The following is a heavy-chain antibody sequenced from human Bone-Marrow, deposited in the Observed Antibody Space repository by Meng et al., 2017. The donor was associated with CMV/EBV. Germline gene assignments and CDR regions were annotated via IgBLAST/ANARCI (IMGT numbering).Heavy chain of an antibody. J-gene: IGHJ4*02. D-gene: IGHD6-6*01. CDR2: ISSSSSTI. CDR1: GFTFSSYS. V-gene: IGHV3-48*01. Sequence: GESLKISCAASGFTFSSYSMNWVRQAPGKGLEWVSYISSSSSTIYYADSVKGRFTISRDTSRNTVILQMNSLRVEDTAVYYCARKGAARPDHYFDYWGQGTLVTVSS. CDR3: ARKGAARPDHYFDY.